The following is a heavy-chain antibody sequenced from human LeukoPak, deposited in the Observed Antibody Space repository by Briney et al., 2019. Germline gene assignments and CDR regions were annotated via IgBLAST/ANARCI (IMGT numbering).Heavy chain of an antibody. Sequence: SQTLSLTCTVSGGSISSGGYYWSWIRQHPGKGLEWIGYIYYSGSTYYNPSLKSRVTISVDTSKNQFSLKRSSVTAADTAVYYCSGSYYTPYFDYWGQGTLVTVSS. V-gene: IGHV4-31*03. CDR1: GGSISSGGYY. CDR3: SGSYYTPYFDY. CDR2: IYYSGST. D-gene: IGHD3-10*01. J-gene: IGHJ4*02.